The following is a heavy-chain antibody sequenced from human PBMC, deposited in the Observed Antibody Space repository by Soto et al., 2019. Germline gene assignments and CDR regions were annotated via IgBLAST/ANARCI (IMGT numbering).Heavy chain of an antibody. CDR3: AGSYSGGWYYGMDV. D-gene: IGHD1-26*01. CDR2: IIPIFGTA. CDR1: GGTFSSYA. J-gene: IGHJ6*02. V-gene: IGHV1-69*13. Sequence: SVKVFCKASGGTFSSYAISWVRQAPGQGLEWMGGIIPIFGTANYAQKFQGRVTITADESTSTAYMELSSLRSEDTAVYYCAGSYSGGWYYGMDVWGQGTTVTVSS.